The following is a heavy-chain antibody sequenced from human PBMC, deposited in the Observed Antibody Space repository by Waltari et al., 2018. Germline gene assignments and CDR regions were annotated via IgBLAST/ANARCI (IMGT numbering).Heavy chain of an antibody. J-gene: IGHJ4*02. CDR2: INPNSGGT. CDR1: GYTFTGYY. CDR3: ARDCGSGGSCYSYHVEY. D-gene: IGHD2-15*01. Sequence: QVQLVQSGAEVKKPGASVKVSCKASGYTFTGYYMHWVRQAPGQGLKWMGWINPNSGGTNYAQKFQGRVTMTRDTSISTAYMELSRLRSDDTAVYYCARDCGSGGSCYSYHVEYWGQGTLVTVSS. V-gene: IGHV1-2*02.